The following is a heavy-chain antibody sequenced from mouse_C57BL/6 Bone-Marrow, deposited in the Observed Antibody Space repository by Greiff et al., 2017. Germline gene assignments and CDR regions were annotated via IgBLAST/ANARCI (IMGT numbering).Heavy chain of an antibody. CDR3: APQNYYGSSYYAMDY. V-gene: IGHV1-64*01. CDR2: IHPNSGST. D-gene: IGHD1-1*01. Sequence: QVQLQQPGAELVKPGASVKLSCKASGYTFTSYWMHWVKQRPGQGLEWIGMIHPNSGSTNYNEKFKSKATLTVDKSSSTAYMQLSSLTSEDSAVYDCAPQNYYGSSYYAMDYWGQGTSVTVSA. J-gene: IGHJ4*01. CDR1: GYTFTSYW.